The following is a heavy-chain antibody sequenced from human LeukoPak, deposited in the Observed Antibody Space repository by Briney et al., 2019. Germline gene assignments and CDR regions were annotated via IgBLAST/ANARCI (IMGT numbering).Heavy chain of an antibody. CDR1: GFTFSSYS. CDR3: AREITMVRGADY. V-gene: IGHV3-21*01. CDR2: ISSSSSYI. J-gene: IGHJ4*02. Sequence: GGSLRLSRAASGFTFSSYSMNWVRQAPGKGLEWVSSISSSSSYIYYADSVKGRFTISRDNAKNSLYLQMNSLRAEDTAVYYCAREITMVRGADYWGQGTLVTVSS. D-gene: IGHD3-10*01.